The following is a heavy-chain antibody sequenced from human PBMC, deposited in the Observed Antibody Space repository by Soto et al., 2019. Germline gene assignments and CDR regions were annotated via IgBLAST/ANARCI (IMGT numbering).Heavy chain of an antibody. CDR2: ISGLGGSI. J-gene: IGHJ4*02. Sequence: EVQLLESGGGLVQPGGSLRLSCAASGFTFSSFSLSWVRQAPGKGLEWVSGISGLGGSIYYADSVKGRFTISRDNSKNTLYLQMNSLRAEDTAVYYCSKSTGDTWERYFFDFWGQGTLVTVSS. CDR1: GFTFSSFS. V-gene: IGHV3-23*01. CDR3: SKSTGDTWERYFFDF. D-gene: IGHD7-27*01.